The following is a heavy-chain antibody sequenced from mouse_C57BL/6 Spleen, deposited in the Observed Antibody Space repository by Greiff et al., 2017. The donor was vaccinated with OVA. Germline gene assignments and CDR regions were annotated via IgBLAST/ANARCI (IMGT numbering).Heavy chain of an antibody. CDR3: ARSEGNYDYFDY. Sequence: QVQLQQPGAELVMPGASVKLSCKASGYTFTSYWMHWVKQRPGQGLEWIGEIDPSDSYTNYNQKFKGKSTLTVDKSSSTAYMQLSSLTSEDSAVYYCARSEGNYDYFDYWGRGTTLTVSS. V-gene: IGHV1-69*01. CDR2: IDPSDSYT. D-gene: IGHD2-1*01. J-gene: IGHJ2*01. CDR1: GYTFTSYW.